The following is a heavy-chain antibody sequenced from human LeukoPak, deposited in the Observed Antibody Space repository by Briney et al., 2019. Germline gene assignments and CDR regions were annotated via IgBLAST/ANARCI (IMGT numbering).Heavy chain of an antibody. V-gene: IGHV1-3*03. Sequence: ASVKVSCKASGYTFTSYAMHWVRQAPGQRLEWMGWINAGNGNTKYSQEFQGRVTITRDTSASTAYMELSSLRSEEMAVYYCAREAYSGSYYFDYWGQGTLVTVSS. CDR2: INAGNGNT. J-gene: IGHJ4*02. D-gene: IGHD1-26*01. CDR1: GYTFTSYA. CDR3: AREAYSGSYYFDY.